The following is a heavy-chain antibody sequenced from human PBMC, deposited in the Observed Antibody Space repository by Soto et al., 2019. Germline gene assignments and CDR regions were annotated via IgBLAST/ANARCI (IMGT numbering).Heavy chain of an antibody. V-gene: IGHV1-69*13. CDR3: ARGNNPYYDFWSGPYYYYYYGMDV. D-gene: IGHD3-3*01. J-gene: IGHJ6*02. Sequence: SVKVSCKASGGTFSSYAISWVRQAPGQGLEWMGGIIPIFGTANYAQKFQGRVTITADESTSTAYMELSSLRSEDTAVYYCARGNNPYYDFWSGPYYYYYYGMDVWGQGTTVTVSS. CDR1: GGTFSSYA. CDR2: IIPIFGTA.